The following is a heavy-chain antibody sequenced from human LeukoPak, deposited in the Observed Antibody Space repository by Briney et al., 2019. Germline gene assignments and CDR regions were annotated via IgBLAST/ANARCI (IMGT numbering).Heavy chain of an antibody. V-gene: IGHV1-2*02. Sequence: ASVKVSCKASGYTFTGYYLHWVRQAPGQGLEWMGCIDPSSGGTNYAQNFQGRVTMTRDTSNTTAYMEMSRLRSDDTAVYYCVIDYYDSSGYYDFDTFDLWGQGTMVTVSA. CDR1: GYTFTGYY. D-gene: IGHD3-22*01. CDR3: VIDYYDSSGYYDFDTFDL. J-gene: IGHJ3*01. CDR2: IDPSSGGT.